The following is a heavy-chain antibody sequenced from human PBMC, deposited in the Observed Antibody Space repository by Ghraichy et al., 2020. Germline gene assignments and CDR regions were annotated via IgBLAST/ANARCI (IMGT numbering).Heavy chain of an antibody. J-gene: IGHJ4*02. CDR3: ARDLGGGWYFDY. CDR1: GFIFSGYW. Sequence: GGSLRLSCAASGFIFSGYWMSWVHQAPGKGPEWVANIKKDGSEKYYVDSVKGRFTISRDNAENSLYLQMNSLRAEDTAVYYCARDLGGGWYFDYWGQGALLTVSS. D-gene: IGHD6-19*01. V-gene: IGHV3-7*01. CDR2: IKKDGSEK.